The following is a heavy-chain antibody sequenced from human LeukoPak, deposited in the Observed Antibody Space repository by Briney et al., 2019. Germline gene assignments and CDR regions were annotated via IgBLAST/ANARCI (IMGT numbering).Heavy chain of an antibody. CDR3: ARDLNSGSYQDASAFDI. J-gene: IGHJ3*02. CDR1: GVTFSSYG. Sequence: PGGSLRLSCAASGVTFSSYGMHWVRQAPGKGLEWVAVISYDGSNKYYADSVKGRFTISRDNSKNTLYLQMNSLRAEDTAVYYCARDLNSGSYQDASAFDIWGQGTMVTVSS. V-gene: IGHV3-30*19. D-gene: IGHD1-26*01. CDR2: ISYDGSNK.